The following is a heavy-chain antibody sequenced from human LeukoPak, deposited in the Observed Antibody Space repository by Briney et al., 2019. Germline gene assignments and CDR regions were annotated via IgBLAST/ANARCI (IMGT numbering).Heavy chain of an antibody. CDR2: IYYSGST. V-gene: IGHV4-59*08. J-gene: IGHJ4*02. Sequence: PSETLSLTCTVSGGSISSYYWSWIRQPPGQGLEWIGYIYYSGSTNYNPSLKSRVTISVDTSKNQFSLKLSSVTAADTAVYYCARRQDSGSYYVGFDYWGQGTLVTVSS. CDR1: GGSISSYY. CDR3: ARRQDSGSYYVGFDY. D-gene: IGHD1-26*01.